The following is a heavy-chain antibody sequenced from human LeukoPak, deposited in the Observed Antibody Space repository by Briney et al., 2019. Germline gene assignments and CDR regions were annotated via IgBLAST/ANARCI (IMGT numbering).Heavy chain of an antibody. V-gene: IGHV3-30*18. CDR3: AKDPGWIFGVVSGMDV. Sequence: GRSLRLSCAASGFTFRSYGMHWVRQAPGKGLEWVAVISYDGSNKYYADSVKGRFTISRDNSKNTLYLQMNSLRAEDTAVYYCAKDPGWIFGVVSGMDVWGQGTTVTVSS. CDR2: ISYDGSNK. J-gene: IGHJ6*02. CDR1: GFTFRSYG. D-gene: IGHD3-3*01.